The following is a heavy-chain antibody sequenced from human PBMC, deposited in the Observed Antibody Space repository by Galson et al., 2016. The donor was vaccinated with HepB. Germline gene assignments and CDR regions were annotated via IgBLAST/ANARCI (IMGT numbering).Heavy chain of an antibody. Sequence: SETLSLTCAVSGYSISSGYYYTWIRQPPGRSLQWIGSISHTGSTYYNPSLKSRVTISLDTSKNQFSLKLSSVTAADTAVYYCARVGRLDFWSGFYVPPFDYWGQGILVTVSS. D-gene: IGHD3-3*01. CDR1: GYSISSGYY. J-gene: IGHJ4*02. V-gene: IGHV4-38-2*01. CDR3: ARVGRLDFWSGFYVPPFDY. CDR2: ISHTGST.